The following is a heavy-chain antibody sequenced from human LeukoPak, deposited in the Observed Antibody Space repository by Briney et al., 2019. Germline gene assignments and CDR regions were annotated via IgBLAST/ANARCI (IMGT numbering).Heavy chain of an antibody. D-gene: IGHD2-2*01. Sequence: GPSVKVSCKASGYTFTGYYMHWVRHAPAQGLEWMGWINPNSGGTNYAQKFQGRVTMTRDTSISTAYMELSRLRSDDTAVYYCARVVPAAPTYYYYYMDVWGKGTTVTVSS. J-gene: IGHJ6*03. CDR3: ARVVPAAPTYYYYYMDV. CDR1: GYTFTGYY. CDR2: INPNSGGT. V-gene: IGHV1-2*02.